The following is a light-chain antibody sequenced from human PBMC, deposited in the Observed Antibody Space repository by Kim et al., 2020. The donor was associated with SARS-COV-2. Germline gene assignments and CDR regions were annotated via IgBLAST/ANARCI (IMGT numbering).Light chain of an antibody. CDR2: DAA. V-gene: IGKV1-33*01. CDR3: QQYDAPPFT. J-gene: IGKJ5*01. CDR1: EDVSDY. Sequence: GDRVTITCQTSEDVSDYFNWYHQKPGEAPKVLIRDAANLESGVPSRFSRGGYGTEFSLTISSVQPEDMGTYYCQQYDAPPFTFGQGTRLEIK.